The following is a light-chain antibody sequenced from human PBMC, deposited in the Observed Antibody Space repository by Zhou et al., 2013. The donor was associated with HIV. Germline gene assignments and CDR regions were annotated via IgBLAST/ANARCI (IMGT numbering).Light chain of an antibody. CDR1: QNIIRGD. CDR3: QQRSNWPPA. Sequence: EIVLTQSPGTLSLSPGERATLSCRASQNIIRGDLAWYQQKPGQTPRLLIYQTSRRATGIPDRFSGSGSGTDLHPHHSADSEPRRTLSVYYCQQRSNWPPAFGPGTKVDIK. V-gene: IGKV3D-20*02. J-gene: IGKJ3*01. CDR2: QTS.